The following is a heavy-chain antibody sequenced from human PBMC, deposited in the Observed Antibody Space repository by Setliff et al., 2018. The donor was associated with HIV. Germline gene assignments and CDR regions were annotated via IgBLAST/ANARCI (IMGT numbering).Heavy chain of an antibody. J-gene: IGHJ4*02. CDR2: INTGNENT. CDR3: ATYHYYDSSAYFIDLYYLDY. D-gene: IGHD3-22*01. CDR1: GYTFSQYA. Sequence: ASVKVSCKASGYTFSQYALHWVRQAPGQRLEWMGWINTGNENTRYSQKFQGRVSIIRDTSANTAYMELSSLRSEDTAVYYCATYHYYDSSAYFIDLYYLDYWGQGTLVTVSS. V-gene: IGHV1-3*04.